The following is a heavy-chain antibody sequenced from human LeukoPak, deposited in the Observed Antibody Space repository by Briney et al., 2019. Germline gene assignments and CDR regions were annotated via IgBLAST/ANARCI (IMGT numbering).Heavy chain of an antibody. CDR3: ARDTITMIVVVTDRNHGMDV. J-gene: IGHJ6*04. D-gene: IGHD3-22*01. CDR2: INHSGST. V-gene: IGHV4-34*01. Sequence: SETLSLTCAVYGGSFSGYYWSWIRQPPGKGLEWIGEINHSGSTNYNPSLKSRVTISVDTSKNQFSLKLSSVTAADTAVYYCARDTITMIVVVTDRNHGMDVWGKGTTVTVSS. CDR1: GGSFSGYY.